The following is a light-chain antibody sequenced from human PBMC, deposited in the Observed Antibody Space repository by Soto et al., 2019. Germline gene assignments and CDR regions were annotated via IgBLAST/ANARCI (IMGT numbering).Light chain of an antibody. CDR3: QQYGSSISYT. Sequence: VLTQSPGTLSLSPGERATLSCRASQTVKSNYLAWYQQKPGQAPRPLIYGASSRATGIPDRFSGSGSGTDFTLTISRLEPEDFAVYYCQQYGSSISYTFGQGTKLEIK. CDR2: GAS. J-gene: IGKJ2*01. V-gene: IGKV3-20*01. CDR1: QTVKSNY.